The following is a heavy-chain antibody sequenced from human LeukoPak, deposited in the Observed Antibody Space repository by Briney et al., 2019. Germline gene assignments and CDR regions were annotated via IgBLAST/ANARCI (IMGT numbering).Heavy chain of an antibody. V-gene: IGHV7-4-1*02. Sequence: GASVKVSCKASGYTFTSYAMNWVRQAPGQGLEWMGWINTNTGNPTYAQGFTGRFVFSLDTSVSTAYLQISSLKAEDTAVYYCARARQTPSKNYDFWSGYYTPGDYYYYGMDVWGQGTTVTVSS. CDR3: ARARQTPSKNYDFWSGYYTPGDYYYYGMDV. CDR2: INTNTGNP. D-gene: IGHD3-3*01. CDR1: GYTFTSYA. J-gene: IGHJ6*02.